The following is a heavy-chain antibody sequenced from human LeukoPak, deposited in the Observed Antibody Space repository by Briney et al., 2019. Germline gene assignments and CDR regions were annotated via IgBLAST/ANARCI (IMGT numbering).Heavy chain of an antibody. CDR3: ARPGYCSGGSCYSDY. V-gene: IGHV1-46*03. D-gene: IGHD2-15*01. J-gene: IGHJ4*02. CDR1: GYTFTSYY. Sequence: GASVKVSCKASGYTFTSYYMHWVRQAPGQGLERLGIINPSGGSTSYAQKFQGRVTMTRDTSTSTVYVELTSLRSEDTAVYYCARPGYCSGGSCYSDYWGQGTLVTVSS. CDR2: INPSGGST.